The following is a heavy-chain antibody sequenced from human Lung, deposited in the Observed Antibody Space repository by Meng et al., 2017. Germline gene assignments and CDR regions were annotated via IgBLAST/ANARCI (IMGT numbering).Heavy chain of an antibody. D-gene: IGHD1-1*01. CDR1: GFTFTDHW. CDR3: TDDRLNH. CDR2: INRDGTKP. V-gene: IGHV3-74*01. Sequence: EVQWVESVGGLAPPGGSLRLSCAASGFTFTDHWMHWVRQGPGKGLVWVSRINRDGTKPTYADSVKGRFTISRDNAKNTLYLQMNNLRAEDTAFYYCTDDRLNHWGQGALVTVSS. J-gene: IGHJ1*01.